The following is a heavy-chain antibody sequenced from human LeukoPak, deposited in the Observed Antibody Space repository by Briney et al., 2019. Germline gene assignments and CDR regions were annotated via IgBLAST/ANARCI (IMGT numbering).Heavy chain of an antibody. CDR1: GYSFTSYW. J-gene: IGHJ4*02. V-gene: IGHV5-51*01. CDR3: ARRSITMVRGGPYYFDY. Sequence: GESLKISCKGSGYSFTSYWIGWVRQMPGKGLEWMGTIYPGDSDTRYSPSFQGQVTISADKSISTAYLQWSSLKASDTAMYYCARRSITMVRGGPYYFDYWGQGTLVTVSS. CDR2: IYPGDSDT. D-gene: IGHD3-10*01.